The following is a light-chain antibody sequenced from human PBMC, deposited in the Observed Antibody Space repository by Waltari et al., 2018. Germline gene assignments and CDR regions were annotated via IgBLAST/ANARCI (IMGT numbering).Light chain of an antibody. V-gene: IGKV3-11*01. J-gene: IGKJ3*01. Sequence: EVVLTQSPATLSLSPGEGATLSCRASQSVSAYLAWYQQKPGQAPRLLIYGSSTRATGVPDRFSGRGAGTDFSLTISSVGPEDFAVYYCQHTTDWPPAFTFGPGTRVDLK. CDR3: QHTTDWPPAFT. CDR2: GSS. CDR1: QSVSAY.